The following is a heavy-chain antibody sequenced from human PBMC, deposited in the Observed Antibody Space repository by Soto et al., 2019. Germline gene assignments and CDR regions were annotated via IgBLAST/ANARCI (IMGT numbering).Heavy chain of an antibody. CDR1: GYSFTSYW. Sequence: GESLKISCKGSGYSFTSYWISWVRQMPGKGLEWMGRIDPSDSYTNYSPSFQGHVTISADKSISTAYLQWSSLKASDTAMYYCARSPITMVRGVSVLGYYYYGMDVWGQGTTVTVSS. V-gene: IGHV5-10-1*01. D-gene: IGHD3-10*01. CDR2: IDPSDSYT. CDR3: ARSPITMVRGVSVLGYYYYGMDV. J-gene: IGHJ6*02.